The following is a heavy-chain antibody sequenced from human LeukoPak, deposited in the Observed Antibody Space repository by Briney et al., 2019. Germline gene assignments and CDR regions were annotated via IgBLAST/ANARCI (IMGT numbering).Heavy chain of an antibody. Sequence: GGSLRLSCAASGFTFSSYSMNWVRQAPGKGLEWVSYISSSSSTIYYADSVKGRFTISRDNAKNSLYLQMDNLRAEDTAVYYCAAEIYGGNSDCCTFDFWGPGTPVTVSS. J-gene: IGHJ3*01. D-gene: IGHD4-23*01. CDR3: AAEIYGGNSDCCTFDF. V-gene: IGHV3-48*01. CDR1: GFTFSSYS. CDR2: ISSSSSTI.